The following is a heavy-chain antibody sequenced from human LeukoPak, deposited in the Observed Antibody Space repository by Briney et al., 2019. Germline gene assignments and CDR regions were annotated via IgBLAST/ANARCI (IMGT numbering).Heavy chain of an antibody. CDR3: ARQVVAVAGTGYFDY. CDR2: IYYSGST. Sequence: SETLSLTCTVSGGSISSYYWSWIRQPPGKRLEWIGHIYYSGSTYYNASLKSRGTISVDTSKNQFSLKLNSVTAADTAVYFCARQVVAVAGTGYFDYWGQGTLVTVSS. J-gene: IGHJ4*02. CDR1: GGSISSYY. D-gene: IGHD6-19*01. V-gene: IGHV4-59*04.